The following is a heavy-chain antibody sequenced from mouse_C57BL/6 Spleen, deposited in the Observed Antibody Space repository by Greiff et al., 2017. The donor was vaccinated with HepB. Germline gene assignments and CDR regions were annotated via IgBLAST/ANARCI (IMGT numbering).Heavy chain of an antibody. CDR2: IDPETGGT. V-gene: IGHV1-15*01. J-gene: IGHJ3*01. CDR3: TRRRAYYGPFFAY. D-gene: IGHD2-10*01. CDR1: GYTFTDYE. Sequence: QVQLKQSGAELVRPGASVTLSCKASGYTFTDYEMHWVKQTPVHGLEWIGAIDPETGGTAYNQKFKGKAILTADKSSSTAYMELRSLTSEDSAVYYGTRRRAYYGPFFAYWGQGTLVTVSA.